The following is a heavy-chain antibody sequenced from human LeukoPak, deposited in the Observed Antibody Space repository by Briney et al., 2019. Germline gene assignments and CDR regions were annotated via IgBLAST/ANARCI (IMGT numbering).Heavy chain of an antibody. Sequence: TSETLSLTCTVSGGSISSYYWSWIRQPAGKGLEWIGRISSSGSTNYNPSLKSRVTISVDTSKNQFSLKLSSVTAADTAVYFCARGPYSYDSSGAFDIWGQGTMVTVSS. CDR1: GGSISSYY. V-gene: IGHV4-4*07. J-gene: IGHJ3*02. CDR3: ARGPYSYDSSGAFDI. D-gene: IGHD3-22*01. CDR2: ISSSGST.